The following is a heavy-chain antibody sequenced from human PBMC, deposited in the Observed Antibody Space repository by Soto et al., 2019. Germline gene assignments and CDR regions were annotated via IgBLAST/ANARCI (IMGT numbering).Heavy chain of an antibody. J-gene: IGHJ6*02. V-gene: IGHV3-30-3*01. CDR1: GFTFSSYA. CDR3: SRDPEYQLLYGYYGMDV. D-gene: IGHD2-2*02. CDR2: ISYDGSNK. Sequence: GGSLRLSXAASGFTFSSYAMHWVRQAPGKGLEWVAVISYDGSNKYYADSVKGRFTISRDNSKNTLYLQMSSLRAEDTAVYYCSRDPEYQLLYGYYGMDVWGQGTTVTVSS.